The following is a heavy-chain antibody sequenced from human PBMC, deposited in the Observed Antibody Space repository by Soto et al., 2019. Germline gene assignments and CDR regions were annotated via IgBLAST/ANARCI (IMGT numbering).Heavy chain of an antibody. Sequence: ASVKVSCKASGYTFTSYYMHWVRQAPGQGLEWMGIINPSGGSTSYAQKFQGRVTMTRDTSTSTVYMELSSLRSEDTAVYYCAREGSRFSSSQHGYYYYGMDVWGQGTTVTVSS. V-gene: IGHV1-46*01. CDR1: GYTFTSYY. CDR3: AREGSRFSSSQHGYYYYGMDV. J-gene: IGHJ6*02. D-gene: IGHD6-6*01. CDR2: INPSGGST.